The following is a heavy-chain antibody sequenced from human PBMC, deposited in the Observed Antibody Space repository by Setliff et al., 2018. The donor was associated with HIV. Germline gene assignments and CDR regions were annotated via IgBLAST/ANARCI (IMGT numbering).Heavy chain of an antibody. D-gene: IGHD6-13*01. V-gene: IGHV1-69*13. Sequence: GASVKVSCKAPGGTISNYGISWVRQAPGQGFEWMGGIIPIFGTANYAQKFQGRVTITADESTNTAYMDLSSLRSDDTAVYYCATGGSSGAFDIWG. CDR3: ATGGSSGAFDI. CDR2: IIPIFGTA. CDR1: GGTISNYG. J-gene: IGHJ3*02.